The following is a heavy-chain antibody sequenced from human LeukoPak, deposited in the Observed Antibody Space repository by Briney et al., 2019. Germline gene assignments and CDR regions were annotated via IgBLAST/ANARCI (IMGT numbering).Heavy chain of an antibody. D-gene: IGHD5-18*01. CDR2: INPNSGGI. Sequence: GASVKVSCKASGYTFTGYYMHWVRQAPGQGLEWMGWINPNSGGINYAQKFQGRVTMTRDTSISTAYMELSRLRSDDTAVYYCARDGLHSYGYGRFDPWGQGTLVTVSS. V-gene: IGHV1-2*02. CDR1: GYTFTGYY. J-gene: IGHJ5*02. CDR3: ARDGLHSYGYGRFDP.